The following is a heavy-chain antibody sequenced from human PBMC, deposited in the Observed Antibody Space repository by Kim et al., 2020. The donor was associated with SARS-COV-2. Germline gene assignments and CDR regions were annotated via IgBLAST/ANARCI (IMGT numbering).Heavy chain of an antibody. J-gene: IGHJ6*03. Sequence: GGSLRLSCAASGFTFSSYAMSWVRQAPGKGLEWVSAISGSGGSTYYADSVKGRFTISRDNSKNTLYLQMNSLRAEDTAVYYCAKNRPTVYYGGYYYYMDVWGKGTTVTVSS. V-gene: IGHV3-23*01. D-gene: IGHD3-10*01. CDR1: GFTFSSYA. CDR2: ISGSGGST. CDR3: AKNRPTVYYGGYYYYMDV.